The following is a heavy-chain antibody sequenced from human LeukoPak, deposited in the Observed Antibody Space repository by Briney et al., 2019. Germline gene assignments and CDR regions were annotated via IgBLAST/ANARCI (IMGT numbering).Heavy chain of an antibody. CDR1: GFTFSSYA. V-gene: IGHV3-30*04. J-gene: IGHJ4*02. D-gene: IGHD6-19*01. CDR2: ISYDGSNK. CDR3: ARERSGGCFDY. Sequence: GGSLRLSCAASGFTFSSYAMHWVRQAPGKGLEWVAVISYDGSNKYYADSVKGRFTISRDNSKNTPYLQMNSLRAEDTAVYYCARERSGGCFDYWGQGTLVTVSS.